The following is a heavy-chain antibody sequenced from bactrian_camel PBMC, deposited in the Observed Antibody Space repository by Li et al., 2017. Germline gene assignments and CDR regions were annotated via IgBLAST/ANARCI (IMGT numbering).Heavy chain of an antibody. J-gene: IGHJ6*01. V-gene: IGHV3S55*01. CDR3: AATRRNGFCSDYWSRGTEFGY. D-gene: IGHD1*01. CDR2: IGTDGST. CDR1: AYTSNTCN. Sequence: HVQLVESGGGSVQAGGSLRLSCAASAYTSNTCNMAWYRQAPGKERELVSRIGTDGSTDYAIAVKGRFTISRDNAKNTLYLEMNSLKPDDTAMYYCAATRRNGFCSDYWSRGTEFGYWGQGTQVTVS.